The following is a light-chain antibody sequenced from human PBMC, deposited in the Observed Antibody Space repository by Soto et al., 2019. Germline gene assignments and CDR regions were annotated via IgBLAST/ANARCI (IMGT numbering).Light chain of an antibody. V-gene: IGKV1-5*01. J-gene: IGKJ1*01. Sequence: DIQMTQSPSTLSASVGDRVVITCPASQSITTWLAWYQQKPGKAPKLLIYDASSLESGVPSRFSGSGSGTEFTLTISSLQPDDFATSYCQQYNDYWTFGKGTKVDIK. CDR3: QQYNDYWT. CDR1: QSITTW. CDR2: DAS.